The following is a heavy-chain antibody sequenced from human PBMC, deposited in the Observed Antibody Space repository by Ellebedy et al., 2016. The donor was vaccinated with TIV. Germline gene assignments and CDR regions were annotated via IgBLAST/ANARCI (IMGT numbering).Heavy chain of an antibody. Sequence: GSLRLSXTVSGGSISSYYWSWIRQPAGKGLEWIGRIYTSGSTNYNPSLKSRVTMSVDTSKNQFSLKLSSVTAADTAVYYCARALRGNAAFFDYWGQGTLVTVSS. J-gene: IGHJ4*02. CDR2: IYTSGST. D-gene: IGHD4-23*01. CDR1: GGSISSYY. V-gene: IGHV4-4*07. CDR3: ARALRGNAAFFDY.